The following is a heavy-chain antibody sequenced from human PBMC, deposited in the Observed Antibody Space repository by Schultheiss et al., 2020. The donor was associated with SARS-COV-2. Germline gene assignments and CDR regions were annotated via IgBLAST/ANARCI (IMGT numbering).Heavy chain of an antibody. V-gene: IGHV4-4*02. CDR1: GGSISSSNW. Sequence: SETLSLTCAVSGGSISSSNWWSWVRQPPGKGLEWIGEIYHSGSTYYNPSLKSRVTISVDTSKNQFSLKLSYVTAADTAVYYCARDHWDFQHWGQGTLVTVSS. CDR2: IYHSGST. D-gene: IGHD3-16*01. J-gene: IGHJ1*01. CDR3: ARDHWDFQH.